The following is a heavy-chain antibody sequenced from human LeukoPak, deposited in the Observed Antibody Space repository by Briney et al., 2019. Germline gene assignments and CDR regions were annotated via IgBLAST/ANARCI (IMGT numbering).Heavy chain of an antibody. J-gene: IGHJ4*02. D-gene: IGHD3-10*01. CDR2: IYHSGNT. CDR3: AKGLWFGEYYFDS. CDR1: GYSISSGYY. Sequence: SETLSLTCAVSGYSISSGYYWGWIRQPPGKGREWIGSIYHSGNTYYNPSLKSRVTISVDTSKNQFSLRVSSVTAADTAVYYCAKGLWFGEYYFDSWGQGTLVTVSS. V-gene: IGHV4-38-2*01.